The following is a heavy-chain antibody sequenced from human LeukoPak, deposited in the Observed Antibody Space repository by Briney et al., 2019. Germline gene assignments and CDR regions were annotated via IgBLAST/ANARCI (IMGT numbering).Heavy chain of an antibody. Sequence: PGGALRLSCAASGFTFSSYWMHWVRQAPGKGLVWVSRINSDGSTTNYADSVKGRFTISRDNAKNTLYLQMNSLRAEDTAVYYCARDLRGWGTFDYWGQGTLVTVSS. CDR3: ARDLRGWGTFDY. D-gene: IGHD6-19*01. V-gene: IGHV3-74*01. CDR1: GFTFSSYW. J-gene: IGHJ4*02. CDR2: INSDGSTT.